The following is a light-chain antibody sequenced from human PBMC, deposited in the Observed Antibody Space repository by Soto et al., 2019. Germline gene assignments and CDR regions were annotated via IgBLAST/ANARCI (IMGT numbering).Light chain of an antibody. Sequence: QSVLTQPASVSGSPGQSITISCTGTSSDVSGYNYVSWYQQHPGKAPKLVIFEVSNRPSGVSTRFSGSKSGNTASLTISGLQAEDEADYYCSSYTSSSTRVFGTGTKVTVL. CDR2: EVS. J-gene: IGLJ1*01. CDR3: SSYTSSSTRV. V-gene: IGLV2-14*01. CDR1: SSDVSGYNY.